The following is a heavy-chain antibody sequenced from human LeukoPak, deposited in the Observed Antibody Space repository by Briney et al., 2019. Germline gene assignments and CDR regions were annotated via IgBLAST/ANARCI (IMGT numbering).Heavy chain of an antibody. Sequence: SETLSLTCAVYGGSFSGYYWSWIRQPPGKGLEWIGEINHSGSTNYNPSLRSRVTISVDTSKNQFCLKLSSVTAADTAVYYCARGTRRRGPPWTPVSSGYYLNGYYFDYWGQGTLVTVSS. J-gene: IGHJ4*02. CDR3: ARGTRRRGPPWTPVSSGYYLNGYYFDY. D-gene: IGHD3-22*01. V-gene: IGHV4-34*01. CDR1: GGSFSGYY. CDR2: INHSGST.